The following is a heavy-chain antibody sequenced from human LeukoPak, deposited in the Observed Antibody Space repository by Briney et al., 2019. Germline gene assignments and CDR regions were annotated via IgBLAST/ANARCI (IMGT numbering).Heavy chain of an antibody. CDR2: IYYSGST. CDR3: AREIWFGELHPDAFDI. CDR1: GGSISSYY. J-gene: IGHJ3*02. V-gene: IGHV4-59*01. D-gene: IGHD3-10*01. Sequence: SETLSLTCTVSGGSISSYYWSWIRQPPGKGLEWIGYIYYSGSTNYNPSLKSRVTISVDTSKNQFSLKLSSVTAADTAVYYCAREIWFGELHPDAFDIWGQGAMVTVSS.